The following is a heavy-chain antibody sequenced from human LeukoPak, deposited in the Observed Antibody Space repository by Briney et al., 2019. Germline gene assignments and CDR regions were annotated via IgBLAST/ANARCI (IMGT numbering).Heavy chain of an antibody. D-gene: IGHD3-10*01. V-gene: IGHV4-39*01. Sequence: SETLSLTCAVSGGSISSNSYYWGWIRQPPGKGLEWIGSIYYSGSTYYNPSLKSRVTISVDTSKNQFSLKLSSVTAADTAVYYCARTRYYYISRSYGAPYYFDYWGQGTLVTVSS. CDR2: IYYSGST. CDR1: GGSISSNSYY. J-gene: IGHJ4*02. CDR3: ARTRYYYISRSYGAPYYFDY.